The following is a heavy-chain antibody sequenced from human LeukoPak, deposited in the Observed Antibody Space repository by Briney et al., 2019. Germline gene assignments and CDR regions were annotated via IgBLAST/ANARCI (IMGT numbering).Heavy chain of an antibody. J-gene: IGHJ5*02. D-gene: IGHD6-19*01. Sequence: SETLSLTCTVSGGSVSSYYWSWIRQPAGKGLEWTGRIYNSGSTNYNDSLKSRVTISGDTAKNPLSLKLSTVTAADTAVYYCARDLVDVPQYNWFDPWGQGTLVTASS. CDR2: IYNSGST. V-gene: IGHV4-4*07. CDR1: GGSVSSYY. CDR3: ARDLVDVPQYNWFDP.